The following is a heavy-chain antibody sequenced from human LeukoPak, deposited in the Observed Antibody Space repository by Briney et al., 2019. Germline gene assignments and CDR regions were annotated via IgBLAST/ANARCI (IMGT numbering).Heavy chain of an antibody. CDR2: ISAYSGNT. CDR1: GHTFTSYG. CDR3: ASINLQNIVGANHGFDP. D-gene: IGHD1-26*01. J-gene: IGHJ5*02. V-gene: IGHV1-18*01. Sequence: ASVKVSCKASGHTFTSYGISWVRQAPGQGLEWMGWISAYSGNTNYAQKLQGRVTMTTDTSTSTAYMVLRSLRSDDTAVYYCASINLQNIVGANHGFDPWGQGTLVTVSS.